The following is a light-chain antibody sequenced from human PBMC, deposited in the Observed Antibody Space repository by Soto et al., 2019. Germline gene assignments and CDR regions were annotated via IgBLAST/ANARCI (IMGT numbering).Light chain of an antibody. CDR3: QQHSHWPPWT. CDR2: DAS. J-gene: IGKJ1*01. CDR1: QSVSSY. V-gene: IGKV3-11*01. Sequence: EIVLTQSPATLSLSPGERGTLSWGASQSVSSYLAWYQQKPGQAPRLLIYDASNRATGIPDRFSGSGSGTDFTLTIINLEPEDFAVYYCQQHSHWPPWTFGQGTKVDIK.